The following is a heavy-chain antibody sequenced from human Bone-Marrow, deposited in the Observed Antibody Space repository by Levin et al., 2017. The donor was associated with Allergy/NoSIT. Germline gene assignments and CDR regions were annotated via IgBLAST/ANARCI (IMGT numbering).Heavy chain of an antibody. D-gene: IGHD2-21*01. CDR3: ARLVVGAKGWFAP. CDR1: GYTFRNYG. CDR2: ISTDTGNR. V-gene: IGHV1-18*01. Sequence: ASVKVSCKASGYTFRNYGISWVRQAPGRGLEWLGWISTDTGNRHYAQNLQGRVTMTTDTSTDTAHLESRSLRSDDTACYYCARLVVGAKGWFAPWGQGTPVTVSS. J-gene: IGHJ5*02.